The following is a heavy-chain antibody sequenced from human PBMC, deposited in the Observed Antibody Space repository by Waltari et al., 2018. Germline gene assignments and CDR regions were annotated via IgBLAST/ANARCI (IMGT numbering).Heavy chain of an antibody. J-gene: IGHJ3*02. CDR3: AREGKAGWLRWNDAFDI. CDR2: INTNTGNP. V-gene: IGHV7-4-1*02. Sequence: QVQLVQSGSELKKPGASVKVSCKASGYTFTSYAMNWVRQAPGQGLEWMGWINTNTGNPTYAQGFTGRFVFSLDTSVSTAYLQISSLKAEDTAVYYCAREGKAGWLRWNDAFDIWGQGTMVTVSS. CDR1: GYTFTSYA. D-gene: IGHD5-12*01.